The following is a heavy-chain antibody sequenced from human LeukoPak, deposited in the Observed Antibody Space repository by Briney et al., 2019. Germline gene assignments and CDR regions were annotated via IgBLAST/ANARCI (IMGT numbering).Heavy chain of an antibody. CDR2: ISAYNGNT. J-gene: IGHJ6*03. CDR1: GYTFTSCG. V-gene: IGHV1-18*01. Sequence: ASVKVSCKASGYTFTSCGISWVRQAPGQGLEWMGWISAYNGNTNYARKLQGRVTMTTDTSTSTAYMELRSLRSDDTAVYYCARESSSWSPWYYYYMDVWGKGTTVTVSS. D-gene: IGHD6-13*01. CDR3: ARESSSWSPWYYYYMDV.